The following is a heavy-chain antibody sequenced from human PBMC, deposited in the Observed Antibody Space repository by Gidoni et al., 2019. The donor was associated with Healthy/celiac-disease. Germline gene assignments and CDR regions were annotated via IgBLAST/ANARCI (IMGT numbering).Heavy chain of an antibody. Sequence: EVQLVESGGGLVQPGGSLGLSCAAPGFTFSSYDMHWVRQAKGKGLEWVSAIGTAGDPYYPGSVKGRFTISRENAKNSLYLQMNSLRAGDTAVYYCARGLGRFGELLFDYWGQGTLVTVSS. D-gene: IGHD3-10*01. J-gene: IGHJ4*02. CDR1: GFTFSSYD. CDR3: ARGLGRFGELLFDY. CDR2: IGTAGDP. V-gene: IGHV3-13*05.